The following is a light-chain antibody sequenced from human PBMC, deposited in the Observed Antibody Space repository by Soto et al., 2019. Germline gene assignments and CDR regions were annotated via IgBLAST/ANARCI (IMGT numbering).Light chain of an antibody. J-gene: IGKJ2*01. CDR2: GAS. V-gene: IGKV3-15*01. Sequence: EIFMTQSPATLSVSPGERATLSCRASQSVGSNLAWFQQKPGQAPRLLVYGASTRATGVPGRFSGSGSGTEFTLTITSLQSEDFAVYYCQQHNYWPSFGQGTKVDIK. CDR1: QSVGSN. CDR3: QQHNYWPS.